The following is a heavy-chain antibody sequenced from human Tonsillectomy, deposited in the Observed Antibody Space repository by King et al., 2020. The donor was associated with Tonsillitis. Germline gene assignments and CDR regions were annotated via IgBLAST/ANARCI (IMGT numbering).Heavy chain of an antibody. V-gene: IGHV3-23*04. Sequence: VQLVESGGGLIQPGGSLRLSCAASGFTFSSYAMSWVRQAPGKGLDWVSGISGSGGSTYYADSVEGRFAISRDNSKNTLYLQMNSLRAEDTAVYYCAKDRDFWSPHGMAVWGQGTTVTVSS. CDR3: AKDRDFWSPHGMAV. D-gene: IGHD3-3*01. CDR1: GFTFSSYA. J-gene: IGHJ6*02. CDR2: ISGSGGST.